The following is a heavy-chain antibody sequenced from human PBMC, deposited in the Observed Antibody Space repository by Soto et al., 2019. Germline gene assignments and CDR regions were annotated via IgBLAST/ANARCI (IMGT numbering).Heavy chain of an antibody. CDR1: GYTFTSYY. J-gene: IGHJ6*02. CDR3: VKVGYSSSWSKYYYYGMDV. D-gene: IGHD6-13*01. V-gene: IGHV1-46*01. Sequence: GASVKFSCKASGYTFTSYYMHWVRQAPGQGLDWMGIINPSGGSTSYAQKFQGRVTMTRDTSTSTVYMELSSLRAEDTAVYYCVKVGYSSSWSKYYYYGMDVWGQGTTVTVSS. CDR2: INPSGGST.